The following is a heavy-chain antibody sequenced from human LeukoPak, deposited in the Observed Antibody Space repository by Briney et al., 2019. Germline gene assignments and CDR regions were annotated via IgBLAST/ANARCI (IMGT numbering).Heavy chain of an antibody. Sequence: GGSLRLSCAASGFTFSSYSMNWVRQAPGKGLEWVSSISSSSSYIYYADSVKGRFTISRDNAKNSLYLQMNSLRAEDTAVYYCAGSSGGSVNWFDPWGQGTLVTVSS. D-gene: IGHD2-15*01. V-gene: IGHV3-21*01. CDR2: ISSSSSYI. J-gene: IGHJ5*02. CDR3: AGSSGGSVNWFDP. CDR1: GFTFSSYS.